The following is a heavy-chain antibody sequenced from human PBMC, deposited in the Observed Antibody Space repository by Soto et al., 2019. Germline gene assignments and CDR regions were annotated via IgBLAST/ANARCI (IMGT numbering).Heavy chain of an antibody. V-gene: IGHV4-38-2*02. CDR2: ISDSGKT. CDR1: GYSISSGYY. Sequence: SETLSLTCAVSGYSISSGYYWGWIRQPPGKGLEWIGSISDSGKTYYNPSLKSRVTISVDTSKNQFSLKLTSVTAADAAMYYCARDRYCTSSSCKGFHYWGQGTLVTVSS. D-gene: IGHD2-2*01. CDR3: ARDRYCTSSSCKGFHY. J-gene: IGHJ4*02.